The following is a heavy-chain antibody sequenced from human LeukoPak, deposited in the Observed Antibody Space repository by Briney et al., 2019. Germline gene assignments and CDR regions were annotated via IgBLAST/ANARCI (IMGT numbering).Heavy chain of an antibody. CDR2: ISYDGSNK. J-gene: IGHJ4*02. Sequence: GGSLRLSCAASGFTFSSYAMHWVRQAPGKGLEWVAVISYDGSNKYYADSVKGRFTISRDNSKNTLYLQMNSLRAEDTAVYYCARVGGDYSNYYFDYWGQGTLVTVSS. V-gene: IGHV3-30-3*01. CDR1: GFTFSSYA. D-gene: IGHD4-11*01. CDR3: ARVGGDYSNYYFDY.